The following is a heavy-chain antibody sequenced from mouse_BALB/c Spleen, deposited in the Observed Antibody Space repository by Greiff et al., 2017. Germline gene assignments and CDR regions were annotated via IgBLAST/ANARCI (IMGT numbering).Heavy chain of an antibody. D-gene: IGHD2-14*01. V-gene: IGHV8-8*01. J-gene: IGHJ4*01. Sequence: QVTLKVSGPGILQPSQTLSLTCSFSGFPLSTSGMGVGWIRQPSGKGLEWLAHIWWDDDKRYNPALKSRLTISKDTSSNQVFLKIASVDTADTATYYCARMGDRYGAMDYWGQGTSVTVSS. CDR2: IWWDDDK. CDR3: ARMGDRYGAMDY. CDR1: GFPLSTSGMG.